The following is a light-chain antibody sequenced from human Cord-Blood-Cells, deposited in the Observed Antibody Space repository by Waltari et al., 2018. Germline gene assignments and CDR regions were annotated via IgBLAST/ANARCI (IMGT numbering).Light chain of an antibody. J-gene: IGKJ2*01. CDR3: QQYGSSPMYT. CDR2: GAS. Sequence: IVLTQSPGTLSLSPGDRATLSCRASQSVSSSYLAWYQQKPGQAPRLLIYGASSRATDIPDRFSGSGSGTDFTLTISRLEPEDFAVYYCQQYGSSPMYTFGQGTKLEIK. V-gene: IGKV3-20*01. CDR1: QSVSSSY.